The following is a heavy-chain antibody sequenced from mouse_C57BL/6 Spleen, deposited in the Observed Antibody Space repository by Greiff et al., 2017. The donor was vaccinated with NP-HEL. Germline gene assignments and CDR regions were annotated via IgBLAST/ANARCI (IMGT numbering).Heavy chain of an antibody. V-gene: IGHV1-59*01. J-gene: IGHJ1*03. CDR2: IDPSDSYT. CDR3: ARRGGSSYRWYFDV. CDR1: GYTFTSYW. D-gene: IGHD1-1*01. Sequence: QVQLQQPGAELVRPGTSVKLSCKASGYTFTSYWMHWVKQRPGQGLEWIGVIDPSDSYTNYNQKFKGKATLTVDTSSSTAYMHLSSLTSEDSAVYYGARRGGSSYRWYFDVWGTGTTVTVSS.